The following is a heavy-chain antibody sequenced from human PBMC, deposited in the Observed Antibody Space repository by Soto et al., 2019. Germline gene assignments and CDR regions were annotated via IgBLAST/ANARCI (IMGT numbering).Heavy chain of an antibody. V-gene: IGHV4-59*01. Sequence: SETLSLTCTVSGGSISSYYWSWIRQPPGKGLEWIGYIYYSGSTNYNPSLKSRVTISVDTSKNQFSLKLSSVTAADTAVYYCARVLRYYDSSGYGYYYGMDVWGQGTTVTVSS. CDR3: ARVLRYYDSSGYGYYYGMDV. CDR2: IYYSGST. CDR1: GGSISSYY. D-gene: IGHD3-22*01. J-gene: IGHJ6*02.